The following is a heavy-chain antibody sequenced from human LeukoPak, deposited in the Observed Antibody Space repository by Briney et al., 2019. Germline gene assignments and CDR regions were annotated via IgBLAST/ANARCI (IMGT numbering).Heavy chain of an antibody. V-gene: IGHV3-30*04. J-gene: IGHJ4*02. CDR1: GFTFSSYA. Sequence: GGSLRLSCAASGFTFSSYAMHWVRQAPGKGPEWVAVISYDGSNKYYADSVKGRFTISRDNAKNSLYLQMNSLRAEDTAVYYCARDLVVTSSFDYWGQGTLVTVSS. CDR2: ISYDGSNK. CDR3: ARDLVVTSSFDY. D-gene: IGHD4-23*01.